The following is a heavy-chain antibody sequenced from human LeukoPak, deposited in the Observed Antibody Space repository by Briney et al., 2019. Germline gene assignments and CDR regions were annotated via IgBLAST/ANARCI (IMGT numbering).Heavy chain of an antibody. J-gene: IGHJ5*02. V-gene: IGHV1-69*01. CDR3: ATTPRVTIFGVVIWWFDP. CDR1: GGTFSSYA. CDR2: IIPIFGTA. D-gene: IGHD3-3*01. Sequence: SVKVSCKASGGTFSSYAISWVRQAPGQGLEWMGRIIPIFGTANYAQKFQGRVTITADESTSTAYMARRSLRSEDTAVYYCATTPRVTIFGVVIWWFDPWGQGTLVTVSS.